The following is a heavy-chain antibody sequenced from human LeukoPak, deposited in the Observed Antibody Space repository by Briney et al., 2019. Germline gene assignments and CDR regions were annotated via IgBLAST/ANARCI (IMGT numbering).Heavy chain of an antibody. J-gene: IGHJ4*02. CDR3: AREEVELWSGFGY. Sequence: PGGSLKPSCAASGFTFTTYRMHWVRQAPGKGLECVSGISSDGGSTYYANSVTGRFTISRDNSKNTLYLQMGSLRGEDMAVYSCAREEVELWSGFGYWGQGTLVTVSS. CDR2: ISSDGGST. V-gene: IGHV3-64*01. CDR1: GFTFTTYR. D-gene: IGHD5-18*01.